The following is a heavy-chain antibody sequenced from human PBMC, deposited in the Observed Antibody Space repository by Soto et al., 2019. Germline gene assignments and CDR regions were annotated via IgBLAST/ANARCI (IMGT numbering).Heavy chain of an antibody. V-gene: IGHV1-18*01. D-gene: IGHD3-10*01. CDR3: ARRGVSGRFGARSMDV. Sequence: QVQLVQSGAEVKKPGASVKVSCKASGYTFTNYGISWVRQAPGQGLEWMGWISGYNTNANYAQNLQGKVTMTTDTSTSTADMELRSLRSDDTAVYYCARRGVSGRFGARSMDVWGQGTTVTVSS. CDR1: GYTFTNYG. J-gene: IGHJ6*02. CDR2: ISGYNTNA.